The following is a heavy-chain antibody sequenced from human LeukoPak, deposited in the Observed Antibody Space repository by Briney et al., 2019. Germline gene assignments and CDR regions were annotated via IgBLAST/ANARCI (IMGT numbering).Heavy chain of an antibody. J-gene: IGHJ5*02. CDR1: GFTFGDHA. D-gene: IGHD3-22*01. CDR3: AKDPHYDSSGYSFDP. CDR2: ISRSGSVT. Sequence: PGGSLRLSCAATGFTFGDHAMTWVRQAPGKGLDWVSEISRSGSVTYYADSVRGRFTISRDNSKNTLYLQMNSLRAEDTAVYYCAKDPHYDSSGYSFDPWGQGTLVTVSS. V-gene: IGHV3-23*01.